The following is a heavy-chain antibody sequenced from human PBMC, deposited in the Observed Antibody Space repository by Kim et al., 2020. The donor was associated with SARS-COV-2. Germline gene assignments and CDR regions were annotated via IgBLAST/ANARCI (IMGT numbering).Heavy chain of an antibody. CDR3: ARDEGRGVAAAGTFDY. D-gene: IGHD6-13*01. Sequence: MKARFTISRDNTKTTEYLQIDSMSAEDTAVYYCARDEGRGVAAAGTFDYWGQGTLVTVSS. V-gene: IGHV3-30*01. J-gene: IGHJ4*02.